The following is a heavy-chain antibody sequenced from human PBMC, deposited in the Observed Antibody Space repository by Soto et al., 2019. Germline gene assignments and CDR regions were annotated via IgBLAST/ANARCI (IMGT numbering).Heavy chain of an antibody. CDR2: IYYSGST. V-gene: IGHV4-31*03. CDR1: GGSISSGGYY. D-gene: IGHD1-1*01. J-gene: IGHJ4*02. CDR3: ERWPQLEPRFDY. Sequence: SETLSLTCTVSGGSISSGGYYWSWIRQHPGKGLEWIGYIYYSGSTYYNPSLKSRVTISVDTSKNQFSLKLSSVTAADTAVYYCERWPQLEPRFDYWGQGTLVTVSS.